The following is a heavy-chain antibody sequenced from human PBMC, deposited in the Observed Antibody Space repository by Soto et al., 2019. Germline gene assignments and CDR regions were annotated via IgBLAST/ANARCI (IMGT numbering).Heavy chain of an antibody. Sequence: EVQLVESGGGLVQPGRSLRLSCAASGFTFDDYAMHWVRQAPGKGLEWVSGISWNSGSIGYADSVKGRFTISRDNAKNSLYLQMNRLRAEDTALYYCAKDTGTDYSNYVNYMDVWGKGTTVTVSS. CDR2: ISWNSGSI. J-gene: IGHJ6*03. CDR3: AKDTGTDYSNYVNYMDV. D-gene: IGHD4-4*01. V-gene: IGHV3-9*01. CDR1: GFTFDDYA.